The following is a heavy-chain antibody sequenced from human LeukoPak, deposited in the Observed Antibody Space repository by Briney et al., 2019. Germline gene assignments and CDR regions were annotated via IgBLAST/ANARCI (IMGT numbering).Heavy chain of an antibody. V-gene: IGHV4-59*02. CDR1: GGSASGYY. CDR2: VYYSGST. Sequence: SETLSLTCVVSGGSASGYYWGWIRQPPGRGLEWIGYVYYSGSTYYNPSLKSRVTISVDTSKNQFSLKLSSVTAADTAVYYCARDRYGQRIFDYWGQGTLVTVSS. D-gene: IGHD3-16*02. CDR3: ARDRYGQRIFDY. J-gene: IGHJ4*02.